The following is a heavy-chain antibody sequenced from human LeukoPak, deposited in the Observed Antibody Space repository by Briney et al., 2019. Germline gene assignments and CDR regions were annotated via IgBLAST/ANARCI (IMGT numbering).Heavy chain of an antibody. CDR2: ISGSGGST. CDR3: ARDSMVRGVMDY. CDR1: GFTFSSYS. V-gene: IGHV3-23*01. Sequence: PGGSLRLSCAASGFTFSSYSMNWVRQAPGKGLEWVSAISGSGGSTYYADSVKGRFTISRDNSKNTLYLQMNSLRAEDTAVYYCARDSMVRGVMDYWGQGTLVTVSS. D-gene: IGHD3-10*01. J-gene: IGHJ4*02.